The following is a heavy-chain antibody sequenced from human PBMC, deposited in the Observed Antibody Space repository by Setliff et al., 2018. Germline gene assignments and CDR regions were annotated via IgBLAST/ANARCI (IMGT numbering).Heavy chain of an antibody. D-gene: IGHD2-15*01. CDR3: ARILGYCSGGSCYVPY. CDR1: GGSFSGYY. Sequence: SETLSLTCAVYGGSFSGYYWSWIRQHPGKGLEWIGYIYYSGSTYYNPSLKSRVTISVDTSKNQFSLKLSSVTAADTAMYYCARILGYCSGGSCYVPYWGQGTLVTVCS. V-gene: IGHV4-31*11. CDR2: IYYSGST. J-gene: IGHJ4*02.